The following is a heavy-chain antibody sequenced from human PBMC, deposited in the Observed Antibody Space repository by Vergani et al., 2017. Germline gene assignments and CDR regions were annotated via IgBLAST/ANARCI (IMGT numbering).Heavy chain of an antibody. CDR3: AKDQGGKYDILTGYYSENWFDP. D-gene: IGHD3-9*01. CDR2: ISSSSSTI. Sequence: EVQLVESGGGLVQPGGSLRLSCAASGFTFSSYSMNWVRQAPGKGLEWGSYISSSSSTIYYADSVKGRFTISRDNAKNTLYLQMNSLRAEDTAVYYCAKDQGGKYDILTGYYSENWFDPWGQGTLVTVSS. J-gene: IGHJ5*02. CDR1: GFTFSSYS. V-gene: IGHV3-48*01.